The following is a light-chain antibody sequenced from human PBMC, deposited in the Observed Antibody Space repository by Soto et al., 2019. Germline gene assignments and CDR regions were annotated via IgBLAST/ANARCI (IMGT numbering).Light chain of an antibody. CDR1: SSDVGGYNY. CDR2: EVS. CDR3: NSYTSTTTPYV. V-gene: IGLV2-14*01. J-gene: IGLJ1*01. Sequence: QSALTQPASVSGSPGQSITISCTGTSSDVGGYNYVSWYQQLPGKAPKLMIYEVSNRPSGVSIRFSGSKSGNTASLTISGLRAEDEADYFCNSYTSTTTPYVFGTGTKLTVL.